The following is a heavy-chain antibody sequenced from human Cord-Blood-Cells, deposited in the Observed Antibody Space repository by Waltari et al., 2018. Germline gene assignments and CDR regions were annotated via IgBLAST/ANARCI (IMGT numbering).Heavy chain of an antibody. J-gene: IGHJ4*02. D-gene: IGHD3-10*01. Sequence: QLQLQESGPGLVKPSETLSLTCTVSGGSISSSSYYWGWIRQPPGKGLEWIGSIYYSGSPYYNPSLESRVTISVDTSKNQFSLKLSSVTAADTAVYYCARRRVGRALDYWGQGTLVTVSS. V-gene: IGHV4-39*07. CDR1: GGSISSSSYY. CDR2: IYYSGSP. CDR3: ARRRVGRALDY.